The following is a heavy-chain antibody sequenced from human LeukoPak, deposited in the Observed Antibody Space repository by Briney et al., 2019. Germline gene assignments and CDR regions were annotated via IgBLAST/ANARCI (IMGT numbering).Heavy chain of an antibody. J-gene: IGHJ4*02. V-gene: IGHV1-2*02. CDR1: GYTFTGYY. CDR3: ARNPDYGDYVWPFDY. D-gene: IGHD4-17*01. CDR2: INPNSGGT. Sequence: ASVKVSCKASGYTFTGYYMHWVRQSPGQGLEWMGWINPNSGGTNYAQKFQGRVTMTRDTSISTAYMELSRLRSDDTAVYYCARNPDYGDYVWPFDYWDQGTLVTVSS.